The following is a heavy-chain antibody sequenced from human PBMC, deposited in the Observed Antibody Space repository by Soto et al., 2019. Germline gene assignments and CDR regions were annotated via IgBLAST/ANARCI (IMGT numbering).Heavy chain of an antibody. Sequence: GASVKVSCKASGYTFVTYGISWVRQAPGQGLEWMGWISAYNGNTNYAQKLQGRVTMTTDTSTSTAYMELRGLRSDDTAVYYCAREMAHAADKTAYYWGYWGQGTLVTVSS. V-gene: IGHV1-18*01. CDR1: GYTFVTYG. D-gene: IGHD3-9*01. CDR2: ISAYNGNT. CDR3: AREMAHAADKTAYYWGY. J-gene: IGHJ4*01.